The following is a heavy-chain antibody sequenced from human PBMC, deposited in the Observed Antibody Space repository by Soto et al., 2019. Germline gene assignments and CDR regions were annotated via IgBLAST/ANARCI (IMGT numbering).Heavy chain of an antibody. J-gene: IGHJ1*01. CDR3: ARELIVGPAEYFQH. V-gene: IGHV3-7*01. Sequence: EVQLVESGGALVQPGGSLRLSCAVSGFTFSSYWMSWVRQTPGKGLEWVANINQDGSEKYYVDSVKGRFTISRDNAKKSLYLQMNSLRVEDTAVYYCARELIVGPAEYFQHWGQGTLVTVSS. CDR2: INQDGSEK. D-gene: IGHD1-26*01. CDR1: GFTFSSYW.